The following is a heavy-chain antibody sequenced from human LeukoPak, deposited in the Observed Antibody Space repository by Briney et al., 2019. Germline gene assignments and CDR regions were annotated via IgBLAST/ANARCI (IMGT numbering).Heavy chain of an antibody. CDR2: IYPGDSDT. J-gene: IGHJ3*02. Sequence: GESLKISCKGSGYIFTSYWIGWVRQMPGKGLEWMGIIYPGDSDTSYSPSFQGQVTISADRSISTAYMQWSRLKGWDTAIYYCATLKGYFEWLFSPSPGAFDIWGEGTMVTVSS. CDR3: ATLKGYFEWLFSPSPGAFDI. D-gene: IGHD3-9*01. V-gene: IGHV5-51*01. CDR1: GYIFTSYW.